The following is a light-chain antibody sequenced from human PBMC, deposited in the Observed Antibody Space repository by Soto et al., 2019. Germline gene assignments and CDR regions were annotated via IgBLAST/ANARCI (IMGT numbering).Light chain of an antibody. Sequence: QSALTQPASVSGSPGQSIAISCTGTSSDVGGYNYVSWYQQHPGKAPKLIIYDVSNRPSGVSNRLSGSKSGNTASLTIPGLQAEDEADYYCSSYTSSSTVVFGGGTKLTV. V-gene: IGLV2-14*03. CDR3: SSYTSSSTVV. CDR1: SSDVGGYNY. J-gene: IGLJ2*01. CDR2: DVS.